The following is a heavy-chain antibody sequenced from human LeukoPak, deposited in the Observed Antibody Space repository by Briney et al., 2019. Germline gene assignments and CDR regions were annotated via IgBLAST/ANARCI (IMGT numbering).Heavy chain of an antibody. CDR3: AKDGRYCSGGSCYPRS. V-gene: IGHV3-23*01. CDR2: ISGSGGST. D-gene: IGHD2-15*01. Sequence: PGGSLRLSCAASGFTFSSYAMSWVRQATGKGLEWVSAISGSGGSTYYADSVKGRFTISRDNSKNTLYLQMNSLRAEDTAVYYCAKDGRYCSGGSCYPRSWGQGTLVTVSS. CDR1: GFTFSSYA. J-gene: IGHJ4*02.